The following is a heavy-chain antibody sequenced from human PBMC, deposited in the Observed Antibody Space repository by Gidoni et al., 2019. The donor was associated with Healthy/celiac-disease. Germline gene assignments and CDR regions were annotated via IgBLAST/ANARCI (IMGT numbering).Heavy chain of an antibody. J-gene: IGHJ4*02. Sequence: QVQLVESGGGVVQPGRSLRLSCATSGFTFSSYAMHWVRQAPGKGLEWVAVISSDGSNKYYADSVKGRFTISRDNSKTTLYLQMNSLRAEDTAVYYCARAGPNGATVIDYWGQGTLVTVSS. V-gene: IGHV3-30*04. CDR1: GFTFSSYA. CDR2: ISSDGSNK. CDR3: ARAGPNGATVIDY. D-gene: IGHD1-26*01.